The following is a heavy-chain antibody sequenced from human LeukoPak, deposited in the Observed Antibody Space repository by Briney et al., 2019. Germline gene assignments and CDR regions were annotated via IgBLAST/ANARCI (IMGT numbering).Heavy chain of an antibody. CDR2: ISTSGADA. CDR1: GFTFSSYA. CDR3: AKGQNGALRDY. J-gene: IGHJ4*02. Sequence: PGGSLILSCTASGFTFSSYAMVWVRPAPRKGLEWVSAISTSGADASYADSVKGRFTVSRDNSKNTLSLQMNSLRADDTALYYCAKGQNGALRDYWGQGTLVTVSS. V-gene: IGHV3-23*01. D-gene: IGHD4-17*01.